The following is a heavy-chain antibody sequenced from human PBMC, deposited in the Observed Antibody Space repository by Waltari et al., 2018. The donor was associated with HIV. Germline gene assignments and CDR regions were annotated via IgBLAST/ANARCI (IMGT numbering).Heavy chain of an antibody. J-gene: IGHJ5*02. V-gene: IGHV4-61*02. CDR3: ARECRYNWNDEDWFDP. Sequence: QVQLQESGPGLVKPSQTLSLTCTVSGGSISSVSYSWSRSRPPPGKGLEWIGRIYTSGSTNYNPSLQSRVTISVDTSKNQFSLKLSSVTAADTAVYYCARECRYNWNDEDWFDPWGQGTLVTVSS. CDR2: IYTSGST. CDR1: GGSISSVSYS. D-gene: IGHD1-1*01.